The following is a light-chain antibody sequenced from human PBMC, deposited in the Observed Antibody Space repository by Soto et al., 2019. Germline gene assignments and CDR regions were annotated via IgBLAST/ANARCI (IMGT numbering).Light chain of an antibody. V-gene: IGLV2-14*01. CDR3: SSFTSSRIYV. CDR1: SSYVGGYNY. J-gene: IGLJ1*01. Sequence: QSALTQPASVSGSPGQSITISCTGTSSYVGGYNYVSWFQLHPGKAPKLMVYEVSNRPSGISSRFSGSKSGNTASLTISGLQAEDEADYYCSSFTSSRIYVFGTGTKLTVL. CDR2: EVS.